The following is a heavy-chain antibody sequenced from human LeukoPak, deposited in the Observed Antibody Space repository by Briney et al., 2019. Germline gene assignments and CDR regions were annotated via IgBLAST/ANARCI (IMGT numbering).Heavy chain of an antibody. CDR2: IYTSGST. CDR3: ARCLKSDSRCWWIDI. V-gene: IGHV4-59*01. J-gene: IGHJ3*02. D-gene: IGHD2-8*02. CDR1: GGSITNFY. Sequence: SETLSLTCSVSGGSITNFYWTWIRQYPGRGLECIGYIYTSGSTNYNPSLKSRVTISVDTSKKQCSLRLTSVTAADTAIYYCARCLKSDSRCWWIDIWGQGTMVTVSS.